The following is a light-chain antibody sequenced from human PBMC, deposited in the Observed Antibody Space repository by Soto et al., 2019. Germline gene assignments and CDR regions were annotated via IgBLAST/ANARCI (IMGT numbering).Light chain of an antibody. CDR2: RNN. Sequence: QSVLTQPPSASGTPGQGVTISCSGSTSNIGSNYVYWYQQLPGTAPKLLIYRNNQRPSGVPDRFSGSKSGTSASLAISGLRSVEEADDFCATWDDSLNGVVVFGTGTKLTVL. CDR1: TSNIGSNY. CDR3: ATWDDSLNGVVV. V-gene: IGLV1-47*01. J-gene: IGLJ1*01.